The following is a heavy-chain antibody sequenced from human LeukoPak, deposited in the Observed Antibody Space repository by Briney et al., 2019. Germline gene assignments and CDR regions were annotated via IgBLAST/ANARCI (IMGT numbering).Heavy chain of an antibody. V-gene: IGHV3-23*01. CDR1: GFNFNNFA. J-gene: IGHJ4*02. CDR3: AKGAEIDH. Sequence: GGSLRLSCAASGFNFNNFAMSWVRQAPGKGPEWLSAMTGPADTTYYAKSVKGRFIISRDYSKSMVYLQMNSLRVEDTAIYYCAKGAEIDHWGQGTLVTVSS. CDR2: MTGPADTT.